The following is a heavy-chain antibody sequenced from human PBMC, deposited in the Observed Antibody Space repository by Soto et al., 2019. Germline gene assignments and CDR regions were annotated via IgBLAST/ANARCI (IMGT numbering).Heavy chain of an antibody. Sequence: GASVKVSCKASGYTFTSYDINWVRQATGQGLEWMGWMNPNSGNTGYAQKFQGRVTMTRNTSISTAYMELSSLRSEDTAVYYCARGSLRFLEWLPPRPWFEPWGQGTLVTVSS. D-gene: IGHD3-3*01. CDR3: ARGSLRFLEWLPPRPWFEP. CDR2: MNPNSGNT. CDR1: GYTFTSYD. J-gene: IGHJ5*02. V-gene: IGHV1-8*01.